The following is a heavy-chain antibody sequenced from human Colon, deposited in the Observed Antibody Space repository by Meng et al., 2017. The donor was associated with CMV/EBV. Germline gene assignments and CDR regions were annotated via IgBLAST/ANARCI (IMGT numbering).Heavy chain of an antibody. CDR3: ARVVSVVPLVHPTRYYFYAMDV. CDR1: EFTFSQYG. J-gene: IGHJ6*02. Sequence: GGSLRLSCTASEFTFSQYGMHWVRQAPGKGLEWVAFMQFDGREIIYVDSVEGRFTISRDNSKNTLYLQMNSLRADDTGVYYCARVVSVVPLVHPTRYYFYAMDVWGQGTTVTVSS. CDR2: MQFDGREI. V-gene: IGHV3-30*02. D-gene: IGHD2-21*01.